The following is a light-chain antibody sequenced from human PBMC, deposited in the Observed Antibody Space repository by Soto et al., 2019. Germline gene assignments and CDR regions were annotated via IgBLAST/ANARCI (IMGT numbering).Light chain of an antibody. CDR2: AAS. CDR3: QQSYSTPPWT. J-gene: IGKJ1*01. CDR1: QSISSY. V-gene: IGKV1-39*01. Sequence: DIQMTQSPSSMSASVVERVTITCRASQSISSYLNWYQQKPGKAPKLLIYAASSLQSGVPSRFSGSGSGTDFTLTISSLQPEDFATYYCQQSYSTPPWTFGQGTKVAIK.